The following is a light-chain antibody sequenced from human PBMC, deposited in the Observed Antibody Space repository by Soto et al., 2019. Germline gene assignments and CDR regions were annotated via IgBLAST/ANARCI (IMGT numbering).Light chain of an antibody. Sequence: EIVLTHSPGTLSLSPGERATLSCRASQRVSSNYFAWYQQKPGQAPRLLIYEASKRASGIPDRFSGSGSGTDFTLTISRLEPEDFAVYYCQHYTTSPVTFGGGTKVQIK. V-gene: IGKV3-20*01. CDR1: QRVSSNY. CDR2: EAS. J-gene: IGKJ4*01. CDR3: QHYTTSPVT.